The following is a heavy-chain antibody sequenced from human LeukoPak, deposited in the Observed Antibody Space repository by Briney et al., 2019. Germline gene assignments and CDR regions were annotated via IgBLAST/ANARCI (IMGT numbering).Heavy chain of an antibody. D-gene: IGHD6-19*01. CDR1: GGTFSRLT. V-gene: IGHV1-69*13. Sequence: GASVKVSCKASGGTFSRLTISWVRQAPGQGFEWMGGITPIFGTANFAQKFQGRVTITADESTSTAYMELSSLRSEDTAVYYCAYMYSSGWHYYYYGMDVWGQGTTVTVSS. CDR2: ITPIFGTA. J-gene: IGHJ6*02. CDR3: AYMYSSGWHYYYYGMDV.